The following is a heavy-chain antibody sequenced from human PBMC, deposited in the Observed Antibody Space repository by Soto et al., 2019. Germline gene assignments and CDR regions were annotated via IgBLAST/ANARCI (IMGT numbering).Heavy chain of an antibody. V-gene: IGHV5-10-1*01. CDR2: IDPSDSYA. D-gene: IGHD5-18*01. CDR1: GYSFTSYW. J-gene: IGHJ5*02. CDR3: GRVRVDKAEGWFDP. Sequence: GESLKISCKGSGYSFTSYWISWVRQMSGKGLEWMGRIDPSDSYANYSPSFQGHVTFSADKSINTAYLQWSSLKASDTAMYYCGRVRVDKAEGWFDPWGQGTLVTVSS.